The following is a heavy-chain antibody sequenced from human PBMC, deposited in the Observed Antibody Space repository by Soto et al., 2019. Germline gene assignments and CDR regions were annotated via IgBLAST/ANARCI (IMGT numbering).Heavy chain of an antibody. J-gene: IGHJ5*02. V-gene: IGHV4-59*01. Sequence: PSETLSLTCTVSGVSISSYYWSWIRQPPGKGLEWIGYIYYSGSTNYNPSLKSRVTISVDTSKNQFSLKLSSVTAADTAVYYCARVVVVAATNWFDPWGQGTLVTVS. D-gene: IGHD2-15*01. CDR1: GVSISSYY. CDR3: ARVVVVAATNWFDP. CDR2: IYYSGST.